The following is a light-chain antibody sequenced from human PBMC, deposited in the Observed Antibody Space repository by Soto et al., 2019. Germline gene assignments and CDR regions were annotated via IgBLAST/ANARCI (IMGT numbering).Light chain of an antibody. CDR3: ETWGSGIRV. Sequence: QPVLTQSPSASGSLGASVKLTCTLSSGHSSYAIAWHKQQPEKGPRYLMKVNSDGSHNKGDGIPDRFSGSSSGAERYLTISSLQSEDEADYYCETWGSGIRVFGGGTKLTV. CDR2: VNSDGSH. V-gene: IGLV4-69*01. CDR1: SGHSSYA. J-gene: IGLJ3*02.